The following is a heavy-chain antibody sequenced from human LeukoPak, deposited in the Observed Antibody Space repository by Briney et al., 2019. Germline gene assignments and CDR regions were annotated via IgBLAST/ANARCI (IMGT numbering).Heavy chain of an antibody. V-gene: IGHV4-59*08. CDR3: ARAMSIAARLQTIFDY. Sequence: SETLSLTCTVSGGSISSYYWSWIRQPAGKGLEWIGYIYYSGSTYYNPSLKSRVTISVDTSKNQFSLNLTSVTAADTAVYYCARAMSIAARLQTIFDYWGQGTLVTVSS. CDR2: IYYSGST. J-gene: IGHJ4*02. CDR1: GGSISSYY. D-gene: IGHD6-6*01.